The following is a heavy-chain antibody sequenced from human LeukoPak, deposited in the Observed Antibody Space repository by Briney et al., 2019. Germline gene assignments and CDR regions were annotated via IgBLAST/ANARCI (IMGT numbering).Heavy chain of an antibody. V-gene: IGHV1-2*02. CDR3: AGVRRAAHYFDY. J-gene: IGHJ4*02. Sequence: ASVKVSCKASGYTFTGYYMYWVRQAPGQGLEWMGWINPNSGGTTYAQKFQGRVTMTRDTSISTAYMELSRLRSDDTAVYYCAGVRRAAHYFDYWGQGTLVTVSS. CDR1: GYTFTGYY. D-gene: IGHD2-15*01. CDR2: INPNSGGT.